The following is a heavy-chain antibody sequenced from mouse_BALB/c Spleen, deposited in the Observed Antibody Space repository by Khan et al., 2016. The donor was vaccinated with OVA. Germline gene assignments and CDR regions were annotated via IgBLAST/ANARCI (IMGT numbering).Heavy chain of an antibody. J-gene: IGHJ4*01. CDR1: GFSLTSYG. D-gene: IGHD2-3*01. CDR3: ARWFDGYSSLYAMDY. Sequence: VKLLESGPGLVAPSQGLSITCTVSGFSLTSYGVHWVRQPPGKGLEWLVVIWSDGSTNYNSVLKSRLSISKDNSKSQVFLKMNSLQTDDTAIYYCARWFDGYSSLYAMDYWGQGTSVTISS. V-gene: IGHV2-6*02. CDR2: IWSDGST.